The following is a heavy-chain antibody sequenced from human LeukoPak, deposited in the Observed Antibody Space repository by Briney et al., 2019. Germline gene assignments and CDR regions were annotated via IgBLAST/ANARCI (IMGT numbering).Heavy chain of an antibody. V-gene: IGHV5-51*01. Sequence: GESLKISCKGSGYSFTSYWIGWVRQMPGKGLEWMGIMYPGDSNTRYSPSFQGQVTISADKSISTAYLQWSSLKASDTAMYYCARSPLAVTNWFDPWGQGTLVTVSS. CDR3: ARSPLAVTNWFDP. J-gene: IGHJ5*02. CDR1: GYSFTSYW. D-gene: IGHD2-21*02. CDR2: MYPGDSNT.